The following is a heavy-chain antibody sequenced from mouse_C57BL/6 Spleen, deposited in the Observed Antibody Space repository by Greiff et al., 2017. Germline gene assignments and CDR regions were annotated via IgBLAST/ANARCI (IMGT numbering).Heavy chain of an antibody. CDR2: INPSTGGT. V-gene: IGHV1-42*01. D-gene: IGHD2-3*01. J-gene: IGHJ4*01. Sequence: VHVQQSGPELVKPGASVKISCKASGYSFTGYYMNWVKQSPEKSLEWIGEINPSTGGTTYNQKFKAKATLTVDKSSSTAYMQLNSLTSEDSAVYYCARGYDPLYAMDYWGQGTSVTVSS. CDR3: ARGYDPLYAMDY. CDR1: GYSFTGYY.